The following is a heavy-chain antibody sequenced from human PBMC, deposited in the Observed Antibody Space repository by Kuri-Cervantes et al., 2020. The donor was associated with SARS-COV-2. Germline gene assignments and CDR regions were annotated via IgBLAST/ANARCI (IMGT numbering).Heavy chain of an antibody. V-gene: IGHV4-4*07. D-gene: IGHD5-18*01. CDR3: ATVGYSYASQGYYYYYYMDV. J-gene: IGHJ6*03. CDR2: MYASGGT. Sequence: ESLKISCTVSGGSISSYYWSWIRQSAGKGLEWIGLMYASGGTKYNPSLKSRVTMSVDTSKNQLSLKLRSVAAADTAVYYCATVGYSYASQGYYYYYYMDVWGKETTVTVSS. CDR1: GGSISSYY.